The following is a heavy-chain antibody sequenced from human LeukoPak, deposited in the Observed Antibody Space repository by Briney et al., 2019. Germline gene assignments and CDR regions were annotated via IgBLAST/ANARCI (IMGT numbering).Heavy chain of an antibody. CDR2: IYYSGST. CDR3: ARGDQYSSSWYDGGYFDY. J-gene: IGHJ4*02. Sequence: SETLSLTCTVSGGSISSGGYYWSWIRQHPGKGLEWIGYIYYSGSTYYNPSLKSRVTISVDTSKNQFSLKLGPVTAADTAVYYCARGDQYSSSWYDGGYFDYWGQGTLVTVSS. D-gene: IGHD6-13*01. V-gene: IGHV4-31*03. CDR1: GGSISSGGYY.